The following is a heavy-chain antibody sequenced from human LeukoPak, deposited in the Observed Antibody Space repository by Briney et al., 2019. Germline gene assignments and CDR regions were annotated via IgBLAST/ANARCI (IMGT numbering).Heavy chain of an antibody. Sequence: GGSLRLSCAASGFTFSSYAMHWVRQAPGKGLEYVSAISSNGGSTYYANSVKGRFTISRDNSKNTLYLQMNSLRAEDTAVYYCAKNRYLVRGVPDFDYWGQGTLVTVSS. CDR3: AKNRYLVRGVPDFDY. CDR2: ISSNGGST. D-gene: IGHD3-10*01. J-gene: IGHJ4*02. CDR1: GFTFSSYA. V-gene: IGHV3-64*01.